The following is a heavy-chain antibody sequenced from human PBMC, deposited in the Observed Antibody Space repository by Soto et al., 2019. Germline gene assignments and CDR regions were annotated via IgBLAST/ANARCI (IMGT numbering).Heavy chain of an antibody. V-gene: IGHV3-11*04. CDR3: AREDTDSSSWDY. J-gene: IGHJ4*02. Sequence: GGSLRLSCAASGYTFSDYYMTWIRQAPGKGLEWVSYISSSGSSIYYADSVKGRFTISRDNSKNTLYLQMNSLRAEDTAVYYCAREDTDSSSWDYWGQGTLVTVSS. D-gene: IGHD6-6*01. CDR1: GYTFSDYY. CDR2: ISSSGSSI.